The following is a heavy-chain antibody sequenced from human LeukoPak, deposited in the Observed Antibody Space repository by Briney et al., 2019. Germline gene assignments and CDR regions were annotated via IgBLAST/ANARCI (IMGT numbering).Heavy chain of an antibody. V-gene: IGHV3-33*08. CDR2: IWYDGSNK. J-gene: IGHJ4*02. CDR1: GFTFDDYG. Sequence: GGSLRLSCAASGFTFDDYGMSWVRQAPGKGLEWVAVIWYDGSNKYYADSVKGRFTISRDNSKNTLYLQMNSLRAEDTAVYYCARDSNSLGLFDYWGQGTLVTVSS. D-gene: IGHD3-16*01. CDR3: ARDSNSLGLFDY.